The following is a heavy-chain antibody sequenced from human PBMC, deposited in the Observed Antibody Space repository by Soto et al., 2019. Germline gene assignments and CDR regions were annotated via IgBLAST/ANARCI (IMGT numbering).Heavy chain of an antibody. CDR1: GGSVSSGSDY. Sequence: QVQLQESGPGLVKPSETLSLTCTVSGGSVSSGSDYWSWIRQPPGKGLEWIGYIYYSGSTNYNPSLKSRVTISVDTSKNQFSLKLSSVTAADTAVYYCARDLVWDFWSGYYHWFDPWGQGTLVTVSS. J-gene: IGHJ5*02. CDR2: IYYSGST. D-gene: IGHD3-3*01. CDR3: ARDLVWDFWSGYYHWFDP. V-gene: IGHV4-61*01.